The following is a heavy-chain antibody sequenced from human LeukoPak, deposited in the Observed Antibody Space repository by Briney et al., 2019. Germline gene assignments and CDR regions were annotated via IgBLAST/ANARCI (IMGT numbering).Heavy chain of an antibody. CDR1: GRSISSGGYA. D-gene: IGHD3-10*01. Sequence: TPSLTCAVSGRSISSGGYASGWIRQPRGKGLEWIGYIYHSGSTYYNPSLKSRVTISVDRSKNQFSLKLSSVTAADTAVYYCARGSSGGSNYFDYWGQGTLVTVSS. J-gene: IGHJ4*02. CDR3: ARGSSGGSNYFDY. CDR2: IYHSGST. V-gene: IGHV4-30-2*01.